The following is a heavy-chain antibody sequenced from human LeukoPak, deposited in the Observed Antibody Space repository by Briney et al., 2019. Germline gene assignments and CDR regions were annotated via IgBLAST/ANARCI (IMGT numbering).Heavy chain of an antibody. V-gene: IGHV1-69*04. J-gene: IGHJ5*02. CDR3: ARGVDGGNSDWFDP. Sequence: SVKVSCRASGGTFSSYAISWVRQAPGQGLKWMGRIIPILGIANYAQKFQGRVTITADKSTSTAYMELSSLRSEDTAVYYCARGVDGGNSDWFDPWGQGTLVTVSS. D-gene: IGHD2-21*02. CDR1: GGTFSSYA. CDR2: IIPILGIA.